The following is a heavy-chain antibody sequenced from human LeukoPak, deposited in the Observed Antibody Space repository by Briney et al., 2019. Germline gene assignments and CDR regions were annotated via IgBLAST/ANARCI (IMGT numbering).Heavy chain of an antibody. J-gene: IGHJ4*02. D-gene: IGHD6-13*01. CDR3: ARDTHLKYSSSWYDY. CDR2: IRGDESRK. CDR1: GFTFSSYS. V-gene: IGHV3-7*01. Sequence: PGGSLRLSCAASGFTFSSYSMNWVRQAPGKGLEWVANIRGDESRKYYLDSVKGRFTISRDNSKNTLYLQMNSLRAEDTAVYYCARDTHLKYSSSWYDYWGQGTLVTVSS.